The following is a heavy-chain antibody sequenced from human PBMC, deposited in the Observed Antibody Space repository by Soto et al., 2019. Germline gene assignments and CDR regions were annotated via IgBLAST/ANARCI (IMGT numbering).Heavy chain of an antibody. CDR3: AKGGSFDI. D-gene: IGHD6-6*01. Sequence: QVQLVESGGSVVQPGGSRRLSCAASGFSFSYYGLHWVRQAPGKGLEWLAVITHDGYNRYYADSVKGRFTISRDNSKNTILLQMNSLKSEDTAVYYCAKGGSFDIWGQGTPVTVAS. J-gene: IGHJ4*02. CDR2: ITHDGYNR. CDR1: GFSFSYYG. V-gene: IGHV3-30*18.